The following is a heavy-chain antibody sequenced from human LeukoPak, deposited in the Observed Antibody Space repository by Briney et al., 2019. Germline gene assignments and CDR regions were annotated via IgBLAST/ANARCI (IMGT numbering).Heavy chain of an antibody. J-gene: IGHJ4*02. CDR3: AKTGERDY. D-gene: IGHD7-27*01. CDR2: IKEDGTQK. CDR1: GFTFNKSW. Sequence: GSLRLSCAPSGFTFNKSWMSWVRQAPGKGPEWVANIKEDGTQKYYVDSVRGRFTISRDNAENSLYLQMNSLRDEDTAVYYCAKTGERDYWGRGTLVTVSS. V-gene: IGHV3-7*01.